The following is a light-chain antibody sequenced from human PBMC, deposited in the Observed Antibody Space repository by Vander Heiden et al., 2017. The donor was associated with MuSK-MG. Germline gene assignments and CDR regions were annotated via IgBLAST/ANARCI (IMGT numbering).Light chain of an antibody. CDR1: QDISNY. CDR3: QQYDNLGIT. Sequence: DIQMTQSPSSLSASVGDRVTITCQASQDISNYLNWYQQKPGKAPKLLIYDASNLETGVPSRFSGSGSGTDFTFTISSLQPEDIATYYCQQYDNLGITFPQGTRLEIK. J-gene: IGKJ5*01. V-gene: IGKV1-33*01. CDR2: DAS.